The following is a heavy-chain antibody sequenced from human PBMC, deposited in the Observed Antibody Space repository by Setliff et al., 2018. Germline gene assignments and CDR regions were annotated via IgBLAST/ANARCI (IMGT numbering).Heavy chain of an antibody. CDR3: AKSPHDFWSGRVFFDY. CDR1: GFSFSSYA. D-gene: IGHD3-3*01. J-gene: IGHJ4*01. V-gene: IGHV3-23*01. Sequence: GESLKISCAASGFSFSSYAMSWVRQAPGQGLEWVSSIIGSGISTYYADSVQGRFTISRDNHKNTLYLQMNSLRVEDTAIYYCAKSPHDFWSGRVFFDYWGQGILVTV. CDR2: IIGSGIST.